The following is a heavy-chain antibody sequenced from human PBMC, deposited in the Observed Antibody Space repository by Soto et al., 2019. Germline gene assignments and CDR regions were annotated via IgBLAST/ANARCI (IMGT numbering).Heavy chain of an antibody. CDR2: IYHSGST. V-gene: IGHV4-4*02. D-gene: IGHD2-2*01. CDR3: ARDDHIVVVPSSLGAMDF. Sequence: QVQLQESGPGLVKPSETPSLTCAVYGGSISSNKWWSWVRQPPGKGLERIGDIYHSGSTNYNPSLWRRVTLSLDNSKTQFSLKLTSVPAAASAVYYCARDDHIVVVPSSLGAMDFWGQGTTVTVSS. J-gene: IGHJ6*02. CDR1: GGSISSNKW.